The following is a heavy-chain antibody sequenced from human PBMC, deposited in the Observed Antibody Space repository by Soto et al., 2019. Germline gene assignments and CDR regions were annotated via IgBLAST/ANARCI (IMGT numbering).Heavy chain of an antibody. V-gene: IGHV4-39*02. CDR2: IYYSGST. D-gene: IGHD5-18*01. J-gene: IGHJ6*02. CDR3: AREGAWDTAMVNGMDV. Sequence: SETLSLTCTVSGGSISSSSYYWGWIRQPPGKGLEWIGSIYYSGSTYYNPSLKSRVTISVDTSKNQFSLKLSSVTAADTAVYYCAREGAWDTAMVNGMDVWGQGTTVTVSS. CDR1: GGSISSSSYY.